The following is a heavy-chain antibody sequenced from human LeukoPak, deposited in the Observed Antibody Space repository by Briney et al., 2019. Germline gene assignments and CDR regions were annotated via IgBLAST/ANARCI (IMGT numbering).Heavy chain of an antibody. D-gene: IGHD2-15*01. Sequence: GGSLRLSCAAPGFTFSSYSMNWVRQAPGKGLEWVSSISSSSSYIYYADSVKGRFTISRGNAKNSLYLQMNSLRAEDTAVYYCARGRYCSGGSCYGFAALDYWGQGTLVTVSS. CDR2: ISSSSSYI. J-gene: IGHJ4*02. CDR1: GFTFSSYS. V-gene: IGHV3-21*01. CDR3: ARGRYCSGGSCYGFAALDY.